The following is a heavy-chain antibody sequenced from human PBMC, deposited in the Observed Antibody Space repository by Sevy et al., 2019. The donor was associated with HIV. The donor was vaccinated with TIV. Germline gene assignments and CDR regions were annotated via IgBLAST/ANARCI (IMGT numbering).Heavy chain of an antibody. V-gene: IGHV3-49*04. J-gene: IGHJ4*02. D-gene: IGHD3-16*01. CDR3: TRGGSMSMFSPWDY. CDR2: IRRKGFGGAA. Sequence: GGSLRRSCIASGFIYGDYAMNWVRQAPGKGLEWVGFIRRKGFGGAAQYAASVIGRFTISRDDSESIAYLQMNSLKTEDTGVYYCTRGGSMSMFSPWDYWGQGTLVTVSS. CDR1: GFIYGDYA.